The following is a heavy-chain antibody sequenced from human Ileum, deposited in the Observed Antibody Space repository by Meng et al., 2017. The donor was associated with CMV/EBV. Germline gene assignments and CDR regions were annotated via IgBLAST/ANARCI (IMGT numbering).Heavy chain of an antibody. D-gene: IGHD3-10*01. CDR3: TRGGSWFDP. V-gene: IGHV3-30*14. Sequence: GESLKISCAASGFTLTRYTMHWVRQAPGKGLEWVAVTSYDGEKEWYADSVKGRFTISRDNSKNTLYLQMDSLRAEDTAVYYCTRGGSWFDPWGQGTLVTVSS. CDR2: TSYDGEKE. J-gene: IGHJ5*02. CDR1: GFTLTRYT.